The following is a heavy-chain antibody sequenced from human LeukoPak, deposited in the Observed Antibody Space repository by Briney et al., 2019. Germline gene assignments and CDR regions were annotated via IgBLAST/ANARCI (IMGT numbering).Heavy chain of an antibody. CDR3: AKDLGPVALNGGDY. CDR2: IRYDGSNK. J-gene: IGHJ4*02. V-gene: IGHV3-30*02. D-gene: IGHD6-19*01. Sequence: GGSLRLSCAASGFTFSSYGMHWVRQAPGRGLEWVAFIRYDGSNKYYADSVKSRFTISRDNSKNTLYLQMNSLRPDDTAAYYCAKDLGPVALNGGDYWGQGTLVTVSS. CDR1: GFTFSSYG.